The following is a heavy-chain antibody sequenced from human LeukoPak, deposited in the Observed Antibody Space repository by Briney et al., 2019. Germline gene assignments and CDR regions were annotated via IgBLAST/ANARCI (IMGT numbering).Heavy chain of an antibody. Sequence: ASVKVSCKASGYTFTSYAMNWVRQAPGQGLEWMRWINTNTGNPTYAQGFTGRFVFSLDTSVSTAYLQISSLKAEDTAVYYCARDYSYYYGSGSYWWGQGTLVTVSS. V-gene: IGHV7-4-1*02. D-gene: IGHD3-10*01. CDR3: ARDYSYYYGSGSYW. CDR1: GYTFTSYA. J-gene: IGHJ4*02. CDR2: INTNTGNP.